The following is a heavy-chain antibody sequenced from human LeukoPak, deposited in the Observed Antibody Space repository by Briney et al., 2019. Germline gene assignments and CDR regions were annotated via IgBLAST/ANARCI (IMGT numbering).Heavy chain of an antibody. V-gene: IGHV4-59*08. CDR1: GFTFGDYA. CDR2: FSYSGST. D-gene: IGHD1-1*01. CDR3: ARLGAGTRFLV. Sequence: PGGSLRLSCTASGFTFGDYAMSWIRQPPGKGLEWIGYFSYSGSTNSNPSLKSRVTISADTSKNQFSLKLSSVTAADTAVYYCARLGAGTRFLVWGQGTLVTVSS. J-gene: IGHJ4*02.